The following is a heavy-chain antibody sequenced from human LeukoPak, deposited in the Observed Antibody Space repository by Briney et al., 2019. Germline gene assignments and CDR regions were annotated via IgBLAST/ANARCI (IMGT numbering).Heavy chain of an antibody. Sequence: ASVKVSRKASGYTFISYDINWVRQATGQGLEWMGWMNPNSGNTGYAQKFQGRVTMTRNTSISTAYMELSSLRSEDTAVYYCARGDGYNKINDYWGQGTLVTVSS. CDR3: ARGDGYNKINDY. V-gene: IGHV1-8*01. J-gene: IGHJ4*02. D-gene: IGHD5-24*01. CDR1: GYTFISYD. CDR2: MNPNSGNT.